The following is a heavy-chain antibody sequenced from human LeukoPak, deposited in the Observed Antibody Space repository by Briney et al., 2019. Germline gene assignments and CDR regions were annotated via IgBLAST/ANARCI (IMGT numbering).Heavy chain of an antibody. D-gene: IGHD1-14*01. CDR3: ARDRLGITSLFDY. V-gene: IGHV3-7*01. J-gene: IGHJ4*02. CDR1: GFIFSSYW. Sequence: GGSLRLSCAASGFIFSSYWMTWVRQAPGKGLEWVANIKQAGSENSYVDSVKGRFTIPRDNAKNSLYLQINSLRAEGTAVYYCARDRLGITSLFDYWGQGTLVTVSS. CDR2: IKQAGSEN.